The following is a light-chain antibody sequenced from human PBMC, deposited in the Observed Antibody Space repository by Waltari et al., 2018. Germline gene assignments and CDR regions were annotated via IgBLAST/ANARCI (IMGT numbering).Light chain of an antibody. V-gene: IGLV2-11*01. CDR1: SGDVGGLTI. Sequence: SPLTQPRSVSGPLGRSVTISCTGTSGDVGGLTIAPWYQQPPGKAPKLMIYDGSKRPSGVPDRFSGSKSGNTASLTISGLQAEDEADYYCCSYAGSYTYVFGTGTKVTVL. J-gene: IGLJ1*01. CDR3: CSYAGSYTYV. CDR2: DGS.